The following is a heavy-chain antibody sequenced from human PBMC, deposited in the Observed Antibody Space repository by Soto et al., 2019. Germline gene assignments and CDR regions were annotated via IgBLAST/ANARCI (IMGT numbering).Heavy chain of an antibody. V-gene: IGHV3-23*01. D-gene: IGHD6-19*01. CDR3: AQTHSGWYTPFDS. CDR2: ISGSGTTT. Sequence: EVQLLESGGGLVQPGGYLRLSCAASGFIFSSYALSWVRQAPGKGLEWVSAISGSGTTTYYADSVQCRFTFSRDNSQNMLYLQRNSLRAEDTAVYYCAQTHSGWYTPFDSGGQGTLVTVSS. CDR1: GFIFSSYA. J-gene: IGHJ4*02.